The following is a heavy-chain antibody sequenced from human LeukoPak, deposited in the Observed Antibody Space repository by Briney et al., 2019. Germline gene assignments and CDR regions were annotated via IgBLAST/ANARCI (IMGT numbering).Heavy chain of an antibody. Sequence: PGGSLRLSCAASGFTFSNYGMNWVRQASGKGLEWVSYTSSSGNTIYYGDSVKGRFTISRDNAKNSLYLQMNSLRAEDTAVYYCARVGGSYVYYYGMDVWGQGTTVTVSS. D-gene: IGHD1-26*01. CDR1: GFTFSNYG. CDR3: ARVGGSYVYYYGMDV. V-gene: IGHV3-48*03. J-gene: IGHJ6*02. CDR2: TSSSGNTI.